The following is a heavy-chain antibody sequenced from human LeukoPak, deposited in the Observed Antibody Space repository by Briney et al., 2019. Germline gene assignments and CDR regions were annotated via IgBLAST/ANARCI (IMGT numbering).Heavy chain of an antibody. CDR2: ISYDGSNK. CDR3: ARDRGYYYDSSGYYTPNWFDP. V-gene: IGHV3-30-3*01. CDR1: GFTFSSYA. J-gene: IGHJ5*02. D-gene: IGHD3-22*01. Sequence: PGGSLRLSCAASGFTFSSYAMHWVRQAPGKGLEWVAVISYDGSNKYYADSVKGRFTISRDNSKNTLYLQVNSLRAEDAAVYYCARDRGYYYDSSGYYTPNWFDPWGQGTLVTVSS.